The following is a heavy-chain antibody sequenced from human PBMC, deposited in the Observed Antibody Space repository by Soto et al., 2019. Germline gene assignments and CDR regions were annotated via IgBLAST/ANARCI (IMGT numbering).Heavy chain of an antibody. CDR3: AAVEPSKSERFYYYYGMDV. CDR1: GFTFTSSA. CDR2: IVVGSGNT. J-gene: IGHJ6*02. Sequence: GASVKVSCKASGFTFTSSAVQWVRQARGQRLERIGWIVVGSGNTNYAQKFQERVTITRDMSTSTAYMELSSLRSEDTAVYYCAAVEPSKSERFYYYYGMDVWGQGTTVTVSS. D-gene: IGHD4-4*01. V-gene: IGHV1-58*01.